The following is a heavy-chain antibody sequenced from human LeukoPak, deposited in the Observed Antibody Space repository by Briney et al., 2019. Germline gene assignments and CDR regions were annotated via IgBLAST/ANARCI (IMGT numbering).Heavy chain of an antibody. D-gene: IGHD3-10*01. CDR2: IGVNT. V-gene: IGHV3-23*01. CDR1: GFTFSNYA. Sequence: PGGSLRLSCAASGFTFSNYAMSWVRQAPGKGLEWVSAIGVNTYYTDSVKGRFTISRDNAKNTLYLQMNSLRAEDTAVYYCAKDLGYYYGSGSYPYYFDYWGQGTLVTVSS. CDR3: AKDLGYYYGSGSYPYYFDY. J-gene: IGHJ4*02.